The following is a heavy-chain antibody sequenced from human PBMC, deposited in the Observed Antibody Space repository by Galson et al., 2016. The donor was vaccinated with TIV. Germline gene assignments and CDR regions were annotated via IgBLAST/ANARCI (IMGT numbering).Heavy chain of an antibody. J-gene: IGHJ3*02. V-gene: IGHV3-23*01. CDR3: ARDGARVGAHDAFDI. Sequence: SLRLSCAASEFTFSSYAMSWVRQAPGRGLEWVSSISSFGGSAYYAHSVKGRFTISRDNSQLFLQMNSLRAEDTAVYYCARDGARVGAHDAFDIWGQGTMVTVSS. CDR2: ISSFGGSA. CDR1: EFTFSSYA. D-gene: IGHD3-16*01.